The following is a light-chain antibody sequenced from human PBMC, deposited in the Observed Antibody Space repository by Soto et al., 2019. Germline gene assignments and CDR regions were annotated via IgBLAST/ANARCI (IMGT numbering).Light chain of an antibody. V-gene: IGLV2-14*01. Sequence: QSVLTQPASVSGSPGQSITISCTGTSSDVGGYDHVAWYQQHPGKAPKLMIYEVNNRPSGISNRFSGSKSGNTASLTISGLQAEDEADYYCNSYTSSSTSYVFGSGTKVTVL. J-gene: IGLJ1*01. CDR3: NSYTSSSTSYV. CDR1: SSDVGGYDH. CDR2: EVN.